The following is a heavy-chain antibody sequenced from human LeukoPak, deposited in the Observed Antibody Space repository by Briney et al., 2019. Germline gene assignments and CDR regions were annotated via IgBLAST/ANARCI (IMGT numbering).Heavy chain of an antibody. CDR1: GGSMRNYY. J-gene: IGHJ4*02. D-gene: IGHD1-26*01. CDR2: VYHTGST. CDR3: ARQVGGSRFPD. V-gene: IGHV4-59*08. Sequence: SDTLSLTCTVSGGSMRNYYWTWIRQTPGTGLEWIGYVYHTGSTSYNPSIKSRVTISLDTSKNQFSLRLSSVAAADTAVYYCARQVGGSRFPDWGQGTLVTVSS.